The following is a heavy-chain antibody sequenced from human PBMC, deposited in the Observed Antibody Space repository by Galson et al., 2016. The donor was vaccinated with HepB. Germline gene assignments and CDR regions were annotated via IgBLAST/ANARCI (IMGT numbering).Heavy chain of an antibody. V-gene: IGHV1-18*04. CDR2: ISPYNGNT. Sequence: SVKVSCKASGYSFTAYGITWVRQAPGQGLEWMGWISPYNGNTMYAQRLQGRVTMTTDTPTTTVYMELRRLRSDVTAVYYCARVPLPYYYDSSGPFDSWGQGTLVTVSS. D-gene: IGHD3-22*01. CDR3: ARVPLPYYYDSSGPFDS. J-gene: IGHJ4*02. CDR1: GYSFTAYG.